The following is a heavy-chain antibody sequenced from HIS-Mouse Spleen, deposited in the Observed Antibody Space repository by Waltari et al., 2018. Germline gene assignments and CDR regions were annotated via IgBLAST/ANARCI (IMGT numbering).Heavy chain of an antibody. D-gene: IGHD6-19*01. V-gene: IGHV3-30*18. Sequence: QVQLVESGGGVVQPGRSLRLSCAASGFTFRSSGFPWVRQAPGEGMEWVAVISYDGSNKYYADSVKGRFTISRDNSKNTLYLQMNSLRAEDTAVYYCAKASSGWLDYWGQGTLVTVSS. CDR2: ISYDGSNK. CDR3: AKASSGWLDY. J-gene: IGHJ4*02. CDR1: GFTFRSSG.